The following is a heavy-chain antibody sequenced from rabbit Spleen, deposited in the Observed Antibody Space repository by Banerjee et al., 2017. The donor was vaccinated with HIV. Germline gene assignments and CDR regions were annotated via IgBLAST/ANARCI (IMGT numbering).Heavy chain of an antibody. V-gene: IGHV1S45*01. J-gene: IGHJ4*01. CDR2: IEVGSSDFT. D-gene: IGHD7-1*01. CDR1: GFPFSNKAV. CDR3: VRDQAGYAGYGPWYFYL. Sequence: QEQLEESGGGLVKPEGSLTLTCKASGFPFSNKAVMCWVRQAPGKGLEWIACIEVGSSDFTYYASWVNGRFTISRHNAQNTLYLQLNSLTAADTATYFCVRDQAGYAGYGPWYFYLWGPGTLVTVS.